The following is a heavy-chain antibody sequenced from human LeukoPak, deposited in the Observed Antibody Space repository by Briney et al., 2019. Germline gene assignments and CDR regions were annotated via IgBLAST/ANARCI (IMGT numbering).Heavy chain of an antibody. J-gene: IGHJ4*02. CDR3: ARLLGYCSSTSCYDQTAN. Sequence: ASVKVSCKASGYTFTGYYMHWVRQAPGQGLEWMGWINPNSGGTNYAQKFQGRVTITRDTSISTAYMELSRLRSDDTAVYYCARLLGYCSSTSCYDQTANWGQGTLVTVSS. D-gene: IGHD2-2*01. CDR1: GYTFTGYY. CDR2: INPNSGGT. V-gene: IGHV1-2*02.